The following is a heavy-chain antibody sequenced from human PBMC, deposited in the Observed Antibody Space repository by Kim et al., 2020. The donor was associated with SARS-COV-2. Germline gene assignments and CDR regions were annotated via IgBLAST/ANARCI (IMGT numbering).Heavy chain of an antibody. Sequence: ASVKVSCKASGYTFTSYAMHWVRQAPGQRLEWMGWINAGNGNTKYSQKFQGRVTITRDTSASTAYMELSSLRSEDTAVYYCARSYGDSVAFVQHWGQGTLVTVSS. CDR2: INAGNGNT. CDR3: ARSYGDSVAFVQH. D-gene: IGHD4-17*01. CDR1: GYTFTSYA. V-gene: IGHV1-3*01. J-gene: IGHJ1*01.